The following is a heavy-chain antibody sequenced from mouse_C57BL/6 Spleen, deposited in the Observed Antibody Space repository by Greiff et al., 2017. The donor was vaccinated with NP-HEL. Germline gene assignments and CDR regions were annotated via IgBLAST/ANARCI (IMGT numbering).Heavy chain of an antibody. D-gene: IGHD1-1*02. Sequence: QVQLQQPGAELVRPGTSVKLSCKASGYTFTSYWMHWVKQRPGQGLEWIGVIDPSDSYTNYNQKFKGKATLTVDTSSSTAYMQLSSLTSEDSAVYYCARQPGGFFAYWGQGTLVTVSA. CDR2: IDPSDSYT. V-gene: IGHV1-59*01. CDR1: GYTFTSYW. CDR3: ARQPGGFFAY. J-gene: IGHJ3*01.